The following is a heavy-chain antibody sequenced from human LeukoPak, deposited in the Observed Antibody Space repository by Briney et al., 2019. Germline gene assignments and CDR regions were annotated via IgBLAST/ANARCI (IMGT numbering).Heavy chain of an antibody. D-gene: IGHD6-19*01. Sequence: SETLSLTCTVSGGSISSSSYYWGWIRQPPGKGLEWIGSIYYSGSTYYNPSLKSRVTISVDKSKNQFSLKLSSVTAADAAVYYCARVRSRFEAVAGPCFDYWGQGTLVTVSS. V-gene: IGHV4-39*07. CDR1: GGSISSSSYY. CDR3: ARVRSRFEAVAGPCFDY. J-gene: IGHJ4*02. CDR2: IYYSGST.